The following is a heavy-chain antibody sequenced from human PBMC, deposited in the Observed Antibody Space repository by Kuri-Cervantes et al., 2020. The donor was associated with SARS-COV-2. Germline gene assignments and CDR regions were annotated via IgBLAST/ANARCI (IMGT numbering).Heavy chain of an antibody. CDR3: ALDPRVRSRPLSY. D-gene: IGHD1-1*01. V-gene: IGHV1-69*04. CDR2: IIPILGTA. CDR1: GGTFSSYA. J-gene: IGHJ4*02. Sequence: SVKVSCKASGGTFSSYAISWVRQAPGQGLEWMERIIPILGTANYAQKFQGRVTITADKSTSTAYMELSSLRSEDTAVYYCALDPRVRSRPLSYWGQGTLVTVSS.